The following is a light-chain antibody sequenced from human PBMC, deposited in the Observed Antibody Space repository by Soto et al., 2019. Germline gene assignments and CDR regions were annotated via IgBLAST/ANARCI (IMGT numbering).Light chain of an antibody. CDR1: SSNIASNT. J-gene: IGLJ1*01. CDR2: SNN. V-gene: IGLV1-44*01. CDR3: AAWDDSLNGYV. Sequence: QSVLTQPPSASGTPGQRVTISCSGSSSNIASNTRNLYQQLPGTAPKLLFYSNNQRPSGFPDRFTGSKSGTSASLAISGLHSEDGAYYYCAAWDDSLNGYVFGTGTKLTVL.